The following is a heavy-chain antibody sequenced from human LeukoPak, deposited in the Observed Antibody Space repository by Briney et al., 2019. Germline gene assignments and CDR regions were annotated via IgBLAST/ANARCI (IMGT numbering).Heavy chain of an antibody. J-gene: IGHJ5*02. CDR1: GYTFTGYY. CDR3: ARTRSSSRYAEFDP. Sequence: ASVKVSCNASGYTFTGYYMHWVRQAPGQGLEWIGWINPNSGGTNYAQKFQGRVTMTRDTSITTAYMELSRLRSDDAAVYYCARTRSSSRYAEFDPWGQGTLVTVSS. D-gene: IGHD6-13*01. V-gene: IGHV1-2*02. CDR2: INPNSGGT.